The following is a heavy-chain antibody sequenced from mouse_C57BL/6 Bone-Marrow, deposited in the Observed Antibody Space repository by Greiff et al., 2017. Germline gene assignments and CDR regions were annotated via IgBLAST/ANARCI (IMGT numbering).Heavy chain of an antibody. CDR3: TFYYGNPGDY. V-gene: IGHV14-4*01. D-gene: IGHD2-1*01. Sequence: VQLQQSGAELVRPGASVKLSCTASGFNIKDDYMHWVKQRPEQGLEWIGWIDPENGDTEYASKFQGKATITADTSSNTAYLQLSSLTSEDTAVYYCTFYYGNPGDYWGQGTTLTVTS. CDR1: GFNIKDDY. CDR2: IDPENGDT. J-gene: IGHJ2*01.